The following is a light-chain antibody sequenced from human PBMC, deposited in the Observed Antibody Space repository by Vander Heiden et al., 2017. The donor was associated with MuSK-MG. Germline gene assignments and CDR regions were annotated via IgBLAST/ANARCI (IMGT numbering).Light chain of an antibody. J-gene: IGKJ5*01. Sequence: DIQMTQSPSSLSASVGDRVTITCRASQSISSYLNWYQQKPGKAPKLLFYAASSLQGEVPSRLSGSGSGTEFTLTISSLQPEDFATYYCQQSYSTPITFGQGTRLEIK. CDR3: QQSYSTPIT. CDR2: AAS. V-gene: IGKV1-39*01. CDR1: QSISSY.